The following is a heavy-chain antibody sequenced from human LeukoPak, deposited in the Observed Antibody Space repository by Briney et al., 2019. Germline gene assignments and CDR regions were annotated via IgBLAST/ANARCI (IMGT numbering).Heavy chain of an antibody. D-gene: IGHD3-10*01. Sequence: AGTSLRLSCAASGFAFSSYAMHWVRQAPGKGLEWLAVVSAHGVDKFYADSVKGRFTISRDNSKNTLYLQMNSLKAEDTAVYYCAKGKRITMVPPIFDYWGQGTLVTVSS. CDR3: AKGKRITMVPPIFDY. CDR2: VSAHGVDK. J-gene: IGHJ4*02. V-gene: IGHV3-30*04. CDR1: GFAFSSYA.